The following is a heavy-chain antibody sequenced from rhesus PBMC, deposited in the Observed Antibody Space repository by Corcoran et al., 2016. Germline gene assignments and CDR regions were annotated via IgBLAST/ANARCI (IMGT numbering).Heavy chain of an antibody. V-gene: IGHV4-80*01. Sequence: QVQLQESGPGLVKPSETLSLTCAVSGASLRNYWGTWIRQFPGKGLGWIGEINGNDGSTNYSPSLASRVTISTDASKNQFSLRLTSVTAADTAVYFCARWSSSRNDYWGQGVLVTVSS. CDR2: INGNDGST. D-gene: IGHD1-44*02. CDR1: GASLRNYW. J-gene: IGHJ4*01. CDR3: ARWSSSRNDY.